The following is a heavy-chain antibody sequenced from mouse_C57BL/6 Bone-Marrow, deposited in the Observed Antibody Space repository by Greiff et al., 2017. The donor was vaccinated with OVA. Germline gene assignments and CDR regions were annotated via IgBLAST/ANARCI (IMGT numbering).Heavy chain of an antibody. CDR3: ARSGAHYYGSTY. CDR1: GYTFTSYW. Sequence: QVQLQQSGAELVKPGASVKMSCKASGYTFTSYWITWVKQRPGQGLEWIGDIYPGSGSTNYNEKFKSKATLTVDTSSSTAYMQLSSLTSEDSAVYYCARSGAHYYGSTYWGQGTSVTVSS. CDR2: IYPGSGST. V-gene: IGHV1-55*01. D-gene: IGHD1-1*01. J-gene: IGHJ4*01.